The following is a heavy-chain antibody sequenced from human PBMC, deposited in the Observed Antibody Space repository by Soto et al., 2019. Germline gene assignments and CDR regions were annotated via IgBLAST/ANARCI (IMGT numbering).Heavy chain of an antibody. J-gene: IGHJ3*02. CDR3: AREPRYCRGGTCSITGHAYDT. CDR2: ISNRGDT. CDR1: GFIVSDTY. D-gene: IGHD2-15*01. Sequence: GGSLRLSCTASGFIVSDTYVNWVRQAPGKGLEWVSVISNRGDTHYADSVRGRFSLSRDISDNTLHLQMNNLRVEDTAVYYCAREPRYCRGGTCSITGHAYDTWGQGTMVTASS. V-gene: IGHV3-66*01.